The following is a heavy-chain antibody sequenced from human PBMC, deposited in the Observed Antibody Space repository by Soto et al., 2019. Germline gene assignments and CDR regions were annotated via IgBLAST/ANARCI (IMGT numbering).Heavy chain of an antibody. D-gene: IGHD2-8*02. Sequence: GGSLRLSCVASGFSVDNIFMSWVRQAPGKGLQWVSTISDDGRTYYADSVKGRFSLSRDKSRNTLYLQMNRLRVEDTAVYYCSRDHSSGGYDYRGQGSLVTVSS. CDR3: SRDHSSGGYDY. V-gene: IGHV3-53*01. CDR1: GFSVDNIF. J-gene: IGHJ4*02. CDR2: ISDDGRT.